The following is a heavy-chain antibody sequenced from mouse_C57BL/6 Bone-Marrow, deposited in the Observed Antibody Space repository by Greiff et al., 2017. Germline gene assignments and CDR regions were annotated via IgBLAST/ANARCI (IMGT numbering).Heavy chain of an antibody. Sequence: QVQLQQPGAELLKPGASVKLSCKASGYTFTSYWMNWVKQRPGRGLEWIGRIDPNSGGTKYTEKFKGKDTLTVDKPASTAYMQLSSMASEDAAGYYCASRDAFAYWGQGTLVTVSS. J-gene: IGHJ3*01. CDR3: ASRDAFAY. V-gene: IGHV1-72*01. CDR1: GYTFTSYW. CDR2: IDPNSGGT. D-gene: IGHD3-3*01.